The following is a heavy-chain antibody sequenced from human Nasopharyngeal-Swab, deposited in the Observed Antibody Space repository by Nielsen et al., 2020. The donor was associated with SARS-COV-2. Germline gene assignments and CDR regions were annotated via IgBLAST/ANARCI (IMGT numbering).Heavy chain of an antibody. J-gene: IGHJ6*02. CDR2: INHSGST. V-gene: IGHV4-34*01. CDR3: GAVAGTYYYYGMDV. Sequence: SQTLSLTRAVYCGSFHGYYWSWIRQPPGKGLEWIGEINHSGSTNYNPSLKSRVTISVDTSKNQFSLKLSSVTAADTAVYYCGAVAGTYYYYGMDVWGQGTTVTVSS. CDR1: CGSFHGYY. D-gene: IGHD6-19*01.